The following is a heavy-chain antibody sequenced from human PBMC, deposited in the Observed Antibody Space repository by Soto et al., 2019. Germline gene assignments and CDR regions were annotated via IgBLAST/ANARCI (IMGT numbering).Heavy chain of an antibody. D-gene: IGHD1-20*01. CDR1: GGSISSYY. CDR2: IYYSGST. CDR3: ASTRGITRTLPDDY. Sequence: SETLSLTCTVSGGSISSYYWSWIRQPPGKGLEWIGYIYYSGSTNYNPSLKSRVTISVDTSKNQFSLKLSSVTAADTAVYYCASTRGITRTLPDDYWGQGTLVTVSS. V-gene: IGHV4-59*01. J-gene: IGHJ4*02.